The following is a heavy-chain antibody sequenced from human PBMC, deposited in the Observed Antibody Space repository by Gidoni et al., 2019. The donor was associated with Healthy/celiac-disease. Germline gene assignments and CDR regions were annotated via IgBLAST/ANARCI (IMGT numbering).Heavy chain of an antibody. V-gene: IGHV4-4*07. D-gene: IGHD4-17*01. J-gene: IGHJ6*02. Sequence: QVQLQESGPGLVKPSETLSLTCTVSGGSISSYYWSWIRPPAGKGLEWIGRIYTSGSTNYNPSLKSRVTMSVDTSKNQFSLKLSSVTAADTAVYYCAREFGDYVFFYYGMDVWGQGTTVTVSS. CDR3: AREFGDYVFFYYGMDV. CDR1: GGSISSYY. CDR2: IYTSGST.